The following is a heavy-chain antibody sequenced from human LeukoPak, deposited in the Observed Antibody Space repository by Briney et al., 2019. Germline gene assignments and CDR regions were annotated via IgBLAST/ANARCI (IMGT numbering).Heavy chain of an antibody. J-gene: IGHJ6*02. Sequence: SETLSLTCTVSGGSISSYYWSWIRQPPGKGLEWIGYIYYSGSTNYNPSLKSRVTISVDTSKNQFSLKLSSETAADTAVYYCARATPYYYGMDVWGQGTTVTVSS. CDR3: ARATPYYYGMDV. CDR1: GGSISSYY. CDR2: IYYSGST. D-gene: IGHD5-12*01. V-gene: IGHV4-59*08.